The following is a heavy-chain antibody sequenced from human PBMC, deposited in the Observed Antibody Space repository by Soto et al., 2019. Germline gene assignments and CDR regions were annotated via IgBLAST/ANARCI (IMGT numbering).Heavy chain of an antibody. Sequence: EVQLVESGGGLVQPGGSLRLSCAASGFTFSSDSMNWVRQAPGKGLEWVSYISSSSSTIYYADSVKGRFTISRDNAKNSLYLQMNSLRAEDTAVYYCARDPDSSGWYNWFDPWGQGTLVTVSS. V-gene: IGHV3-48*01. CDR2: ISSSSSTI. J-gene: IGHJ5*02. CDR1: GFTFSSDS. CDR3: ARDPDSSGWYNWFDP. D-gene: IGHD6-19*01.